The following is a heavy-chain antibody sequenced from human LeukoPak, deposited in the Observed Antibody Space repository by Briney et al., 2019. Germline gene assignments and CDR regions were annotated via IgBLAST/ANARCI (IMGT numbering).Heavy chain of an antibody. CDR1: GGSINNYY. Sequence: SQTLSLTCTVSGGSINNYYWSSIRQPAGKGLEWIGYIDHRGNTNYNPSLKSRVTMSVDTSKNQFSLKLSSVTAADTAVYYCARHGTLDYWGQGTLVTVSS. D-gene: IGHD1-26*01. CDR3: ARHGTLDY. V-gene: IGHV4-59*08. CDR2: IDHRGNT. J-gene: IGHJ4*02.